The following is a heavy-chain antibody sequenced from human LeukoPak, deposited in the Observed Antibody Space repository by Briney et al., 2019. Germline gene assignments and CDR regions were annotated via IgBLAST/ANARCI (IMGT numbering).Heavy chain of an antibody. J-gene: IGHJ4*02. V-gene: IGHV4-4*09. CDR2: ISTSGST. Sequence: SETLSLTCAVSVASISNYYWSWIRQTPGKGLEWIGYISTSGSTNYNPSLKSRVSISLDTSNNRFSLNLNFVTAADTAVYFCASPRTSYRYTFDYWGPGALVTVSS. CDR1: VASISNYY. CDR3: ASPRTSYRYTFDY. D-gene: IGHD5-18*01.